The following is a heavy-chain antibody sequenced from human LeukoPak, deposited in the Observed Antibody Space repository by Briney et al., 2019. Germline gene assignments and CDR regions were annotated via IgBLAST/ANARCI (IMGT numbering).Heavy chain of an antibody. D-gene: IGHD5-18*01. V-gene: IGHV4-31*03. CDR2: IYYSGST. J-gene: IGHJ4*02. CDR1: GGSISGGGYY. CDR3: ARRPRGYSYGYFDY. Sequence: SETLSLTCTVSGGSISGGGYYWSWIRQHPGKGLEWIGYIYYSGSTYYNPSLKSRVTISVDTSKNQFSLKLSSVTAADTAVYYCARRPRGYSYGYFDYWGQGTLVTVSS.